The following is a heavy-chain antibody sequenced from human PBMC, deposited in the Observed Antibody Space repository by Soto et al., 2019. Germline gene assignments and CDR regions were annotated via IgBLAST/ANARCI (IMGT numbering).Heavy chain of an antibody. CDR1: GGTFSSYT. V-gene: IGHV1-69*02. CDR3: ARGIAAAGSYYYYYGMDV. CDR2: IIPILGIA. J-gene: IGHJ6*02. D-gene: IGHD6-13*01. Sequence: GASVKVSCKASGGTFSSYTISWVRQAPGQGLEWMGRIIPILGIANYAQKFQGRVTITADKSTSTAYMELSSLRSEDTAVYYCARGIAAAGSYYYYYGMDVWGQGTTVTVSS.